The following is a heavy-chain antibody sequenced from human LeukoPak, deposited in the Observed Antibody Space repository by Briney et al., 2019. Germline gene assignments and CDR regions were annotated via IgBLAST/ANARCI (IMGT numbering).Heavy chain of an antibody. J-gene: IGHJ4*02. D-gene: IGHD1-26*01. CDR1: GGSFSGYY. V-gene: IGHV4-34*01. CDR3: ARGWVSYVFDY. CDR2: INHSGST. Sequence: SETLSLTCAVYGGSFSGYYWSWIRQPPGKGLEWIGEINHSGSTNYSPSLKSRVTISVDTSKNQFSLKLSSVTAADTAVYYCARGWVSYVFDYWGQGTLVTVSS.